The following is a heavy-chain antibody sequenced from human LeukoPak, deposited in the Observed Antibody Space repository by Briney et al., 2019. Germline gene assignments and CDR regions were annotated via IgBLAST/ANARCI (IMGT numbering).Heavy chain of an antibody. J-gene: IGHJ4*02. CDR3: ARDGLVGPFSY. CDR1: GFTFSIYA. Sequence: GGSLRLSCAASGFTFSIYAMSWVRQAPGKGLEWVSVIYSGGSTYYADSVKGRFTISRGNSKNTLYLQMNSLRAEDTAVYYCARDGLVGPFSYWGQGTLVTVSS. V-gene: IGHV3-66*01. CDR2: IYSGGST. D-gene: IGHD1-26*01.